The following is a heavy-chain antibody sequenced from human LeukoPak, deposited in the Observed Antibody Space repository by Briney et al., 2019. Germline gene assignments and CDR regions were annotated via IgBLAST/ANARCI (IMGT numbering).Heavy chain of an antibody. D-gene: IGHD2-15*01. CDR2: ITDNGNTT. Sequence: GGSLRLSCAASRFTFSGYAMYWVRQAPGKGLEWVSAITDNGNTTYYADSVKGRFTISRDNSKNTLYLQMSSLRAEDTAVYYCATLRLSDHFDYWGQGTLVTVSS. J-gene: IGHJ4*02. V-gene: IGHV3-23*01. CDR3: ATLRLSDHFDY. CDR1: RFTFSGYA.